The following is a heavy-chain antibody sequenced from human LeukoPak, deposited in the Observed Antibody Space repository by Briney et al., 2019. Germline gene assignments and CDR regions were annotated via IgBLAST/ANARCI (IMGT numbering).Heavy chain of an antibody. CDR2: ISSSSSYI. CDR1: GFTFSSYS. Sequence: PGGSLRLSCAASGFTFSSYSMNWVRQAPGKGLEWVSSISSSSSYIYYADSVKGRFTISRDNAKNSLYLQMNSLRAEDTAVYYCARGGHRHNWFDPWGQGTLVTVSS. V-gene: IGHV3-21*01. CDR3: ARGGHRHNWFDP. J-gene: IGHJ5*02. D-gene: IGHD3-10*01.